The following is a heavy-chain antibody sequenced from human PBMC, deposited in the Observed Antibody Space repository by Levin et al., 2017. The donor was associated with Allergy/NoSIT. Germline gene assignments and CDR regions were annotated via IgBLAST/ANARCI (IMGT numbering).Heavy chain of an antibody. CDR1: GFTFSSYA. V-gene: IGHV3-30*04. Sequence: GESLKISCAASGFTFSSYAMHWVRQAPGKGLEWVAVISYDGSNKYYADSVKGRFTISRDNSKNTLYLQMNSLRAEDTAVYYCARDMVITMVRGAVAPSMDVWGQGTTVTVSS. CDR3: ARDMVITMVRGAVAPSMDV. CDR2: ISYDGSNK. J-gene: IGHJ6*02. D-gene: IGHD3-10*01.